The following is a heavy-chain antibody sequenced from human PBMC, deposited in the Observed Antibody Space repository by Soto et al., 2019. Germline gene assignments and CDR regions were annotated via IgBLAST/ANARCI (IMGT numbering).Heavy chain of an antibody. V-gene: IGHV4-38-2*01. D-gene: IGHD4-17*01. J-gene: IGHJ6*02. CDR3: AKYGEDYYSAMDV. Sequence: PSETLSLTCAVSGFSISNGYYWGWIRQPPGKGLEWIGNIYHSGSTYYTPSLKTRVTISIDTSKNRFLLKLSSVTAADTAVYYCAKYGEDYYSAMDVWGQGTMVTVSS. CDR1: GFSISNGYY. CDR2: IYHSGST.